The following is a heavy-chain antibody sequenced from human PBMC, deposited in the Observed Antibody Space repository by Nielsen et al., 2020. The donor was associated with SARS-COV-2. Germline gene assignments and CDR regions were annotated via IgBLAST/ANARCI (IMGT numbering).Heavy chain of an antibody. V-gene: IGHV3-30*18. J-gene: IGHJ4*02. D-gene: IGHD2-15*01. CDR3: AKDWTAIVVVPSGGVDY. Sequence: GGSLRPSCAASGFTFSTYGMPWVRQAPGKGLEWVAAISYDGSNKYYVDSVKGRFTISRDNSKNTLYLQMSSLREEDTAVYYCAKDWTAIVVVPSGGVDYWGQGTLVTVSS. CDR1: GFTFSTYG. CDR2: ISYDGSNK.